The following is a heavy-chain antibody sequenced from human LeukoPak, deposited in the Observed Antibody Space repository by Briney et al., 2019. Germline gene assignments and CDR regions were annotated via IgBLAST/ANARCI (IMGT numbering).Heavy chain of an antibody. V-gene: IGHV4-59*12. CDR3: ASRLRYFDWLANNWFDP. J-gene: IGHJ5*02. CDR2: IYYSGST. D-gene: IGHD3-9*01. CDR1: GGSISSYY. Sequence: PSETLSLTCTVSGGSISSYYWSWIRQPPGKGLEWIGYIYYSGSTNYNPSLKSRVTISVDTSKNQFSLKLSSVTAADTAVYYCASRLRYFDWLANNWFDPWGQGTLVTVSS.